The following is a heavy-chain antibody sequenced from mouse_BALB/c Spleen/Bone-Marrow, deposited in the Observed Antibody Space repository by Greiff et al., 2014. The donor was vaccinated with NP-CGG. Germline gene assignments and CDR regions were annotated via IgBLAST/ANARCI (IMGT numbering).Heavy chain of an antibody. D-gene: IGHD1-2*01. CDR1: GFTFSSYV. CDR2: ISSGGTYT. J-gene: IGHJ1*01. V-gene: IGHV5-9-3*01. CDR3: ARRGENSLLRPRYFDV. Sequence: EVQVVESGGGLVKPGGSLELSCAASGFTFSSYVMSRVRQTPEKRLEWVATISSGGTYTYYPDSVKGRFTISRDNAKNTLYLQMSSLRSEDTAMYYCARRGENSLLRPRYFDVWGAGTTVTVSS.